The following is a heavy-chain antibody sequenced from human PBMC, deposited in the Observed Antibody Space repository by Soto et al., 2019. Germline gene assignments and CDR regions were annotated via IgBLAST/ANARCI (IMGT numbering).Heavy chain of an antibody. CDR3: TTDSYSTIIIVRFDY. J-gene: IGHJ4*01. CDR2: IKSKTDGGTT. CDR1: GFTFTNAW. D-gene: IGHD3-22*01. Sequence: GGSLRLSCAASGFTFTNAWINWVRQAPGKGLEWVGRIKSKTDGGTTDYAEPVKGRFAISRDDSNNMVYLQMNSLKIEDAAVYYCTTDSYSTIIIVRFDYWGHGTLVTVSS. V-gene: IGHV3-15*07.